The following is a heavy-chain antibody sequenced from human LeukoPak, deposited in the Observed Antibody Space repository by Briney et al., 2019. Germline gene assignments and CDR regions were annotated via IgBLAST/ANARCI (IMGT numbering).Heavy chain of an antibody. CDR2: IIPILGIA. J-gene: IGHJ4*02. Sequence: ASVKVSCKASGGTFSSYAISWVRQAPGQGLEWMGRIIPILGIANYAQKFQGRVTITADKSTSTAYMELSSLRSEDTAVYYCARDRVRWDGDYPNSSLNYWGQGTLVTVSS. CDR3: ARDRVRWDGDYPNSSLNY. V-gene: IGHV1-69*04. D-gene: IGHD4-17*01. CDR1: GGTFSSYA.